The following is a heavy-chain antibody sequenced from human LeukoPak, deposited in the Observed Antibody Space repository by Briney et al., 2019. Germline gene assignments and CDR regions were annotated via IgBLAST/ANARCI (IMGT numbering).Heavy chain of an antibody. CDR1: GGTFSSYA. J-gene: IGHJ6*03. CDR2: IIPIFGTA. D-gene: IGHD1-26*01. CDR3: ARDRIVGATGDYYYYMDA. V-gene: IGHV1-69*13. Sequence: SVKVSCKASGGTFSSYAISWVRQAPGQGLEWMGGIIPIFGTASYAQKFQGRVTITADESTSTAYMELSSLRSEDTAVYYCARDRIVGATGDYYYYMDAWGKGTTVTVSS.